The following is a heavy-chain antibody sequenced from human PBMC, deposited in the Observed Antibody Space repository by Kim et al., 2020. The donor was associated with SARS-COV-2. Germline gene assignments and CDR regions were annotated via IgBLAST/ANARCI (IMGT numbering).Heavy chain of an antibody. J-gene: IGHJ3*02. CDR1: GFTFSDHY. Sequence: GGSLRLSCAASGFTFSDHYMDWVRQAPGKGLEWVGRTRNKANSYTTEYAASVKGRFTISRDDSKNSLYLQMNSLKTEDTAVYYCARGAGGYYDSSGYYRQGSDAFDIWGQGTMVTVSS. CDR2: TRNKANSYTT. CDR3: ARGAGGYYDSSGYYRQGSDAFDI. V-gene: IGHV3-72*01. D-gene: IGHD3-22*01.